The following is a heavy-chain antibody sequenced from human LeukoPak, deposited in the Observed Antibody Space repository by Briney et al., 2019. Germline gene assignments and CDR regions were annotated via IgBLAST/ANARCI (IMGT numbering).Heavy chain of an antibody. J-gene: IGHJ5*02. D-gene: IGHD2-15*01. CDR2: INHSGST. Sequence: SETLSLTCAVYGGSFSGYYWSWIRQPPGKGLEWIGEINHSGSTNYNPSLKSRVTISVDTSKNQLSLKLSSVTAADTAVYYCARQLGYCSGGSCLNWFDPWGQGTLVTVSS. V-gene: IGHV4-34*01. CDR1: GGSFSGYY. CDR3: ARQLGYCSGGSCLNWFDP.